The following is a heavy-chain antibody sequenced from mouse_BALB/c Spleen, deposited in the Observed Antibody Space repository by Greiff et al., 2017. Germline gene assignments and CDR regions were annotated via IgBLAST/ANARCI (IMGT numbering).Heavy chain of an antibody. D-gene: IGHD3-3*01. J-gene: IGHJ1*01. V-gene: IGHV4-1*02. CDR1: GFDFSRYW. Sequence: EVKLVESGGGLVQPGGSLKLSCAASGFDFSRYWMSWVRQAPGKGLEWIGEINPDSSTINYTPSLKDKFIISRDNAKNTLYLQMSKVRSEDTALYYCARPGLEGRYFDVWGAGTTVTVSS. CDR2: INPDSSTI. CDR3: ARPGLEGRYFDV.